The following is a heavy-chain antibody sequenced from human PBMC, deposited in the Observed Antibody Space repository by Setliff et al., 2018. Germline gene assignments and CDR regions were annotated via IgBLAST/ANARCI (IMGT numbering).Heavy chain of an antibody. CDR3: ASCRYQVPYDY. V-gene: IGHV4-61*09. CDR1: GGSISGFNY. Sequence: SETLSLTCTVSGGSISGFNYWTWIRQPAGKGLEWIGQIYTSWSTNYNPSLKSRVTISLDTSKNQFSLKLNSVTAADTAVYYCASCRYQVPYDYWGQGILVTVSS. J-gene: IGHJ4*02. CDR2: IYTSWST. D-gene: IGHD2-2*01.